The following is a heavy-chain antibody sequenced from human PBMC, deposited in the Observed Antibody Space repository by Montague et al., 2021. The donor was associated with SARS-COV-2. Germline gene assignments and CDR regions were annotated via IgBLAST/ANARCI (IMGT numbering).Heavy chain of an antibody. J-gene: IGHJ4*02. CDR1: GDSVSSNTAA. D-gene: IGHD6-13*01. Sequence: CAISGDSVSSNTAAWNWIRQSPSRGLEWLGRTYYRSKWYNDYAVSAKSRISINADTSKNQFSLQPNSVTPEGTAVYYCARGISATNKWGQGTLVTVSS. CDR2: TYYRSKWYN. CDR3: ARGISATNK. V-gene: IGHV6-1*01.